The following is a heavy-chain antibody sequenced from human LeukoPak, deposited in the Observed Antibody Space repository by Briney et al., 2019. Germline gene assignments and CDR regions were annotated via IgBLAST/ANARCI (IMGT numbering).Heavy chain of an antibody. CDR3: ARALVAGSWFDP. D-gene: IGHD2-2*01. CDR2: IYYSGST. CDR1: GGSLSSYY. V-gene: IGHV4-59*01. Sequence: SETLSLTCTVSGGSLSSYYWSWIRQPPGKGLEWIGYIYYSGSTNYNPSLKSRVTISVDTSKNQFSLKLSSVTAADTAVYYCARALVAGSWFDPWGQGTLVTVSS. J-gene: IGHJ5*02.